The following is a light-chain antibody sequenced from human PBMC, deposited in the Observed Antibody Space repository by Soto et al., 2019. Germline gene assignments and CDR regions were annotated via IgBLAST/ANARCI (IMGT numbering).Light chain of an antibody. CDR3: SSHGGTGKWV. J-gene: IGLJ3*02. CDR1: SSDVGPYDR. CDR2: EVN. Sequence: QSALTLPPSASGSPGQSVTISCTGTSSDVGPYDRVSWYQQHPGKAPKLVIYEVNKRPSGVPDRFSGSKSGNTASLTVSGLRAEDEADSYCSSHGGTGKWVFGGGTKLTVL. V-gene: IGLV2-8*01.